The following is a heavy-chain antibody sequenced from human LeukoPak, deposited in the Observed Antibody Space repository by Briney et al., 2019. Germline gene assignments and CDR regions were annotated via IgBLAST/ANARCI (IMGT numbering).Heavy chain of an antibody. J-gene: IGHJ4*02. CDR1: GFTFSSYS. CDR3: ARDQPPDH. V-gene: IGHV3-21*01. D-gene: IGHD1-14*01. Sequence: GGSLRLSCAASGFTFSSYSMNWVRQAPGKGLEWLSSISGSSSYIFYADSVKGRFTISRDNAKNSLYLQMSSLRAEDTAIYHCARDQPPDHWGQGTLVTVSS. CDR2: ISGSSSYI.